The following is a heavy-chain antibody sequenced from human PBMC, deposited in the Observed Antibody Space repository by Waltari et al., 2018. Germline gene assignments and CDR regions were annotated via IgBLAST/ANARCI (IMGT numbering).Heavy chain of an antibody. D-gene: IGHD1-1*01. Sequence: EVQLLESGGGLVQPGGSLRLACAASGFTFSSYAMSWVRQAPGKGLEWVSAMSCSGGSTYYADSVKGRFTISRDNSKNTLYLQMNSLRAEDTAVYYCAKDRLYKKYYFDYWGQGTLGTVSS. CDR1: GFTFSSYA. V-gene: IGHV3-23*01. CDR3: AKDRLYKKYYFDY. CDR2: MSCSGGST. J-gene: IGHJ4*02.